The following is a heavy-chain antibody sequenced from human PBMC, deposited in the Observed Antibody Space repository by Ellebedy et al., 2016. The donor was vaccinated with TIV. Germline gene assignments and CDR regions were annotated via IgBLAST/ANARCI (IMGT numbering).Heavy chain of an antibody. V-gene: IGHV1-69*13. J-gene: IGHJ3*02. CDR3: ARDLSPRPIPLTGYYSVRITAFDI. CDR1: GGTFSSYA. Sequence: AASVKVSCKASGGTFSSYAISWVRQAPGQGLEWMGGIIPIFGTANYAQKFQGRVTITADESTSTACMELSSLRSEDTAVYYCARDLSPRPIPLTGYYSVRITAFDIWGQGTMVTVSS. D-gene: IGHD3-9*01. CDR2: IIPIFGTA.